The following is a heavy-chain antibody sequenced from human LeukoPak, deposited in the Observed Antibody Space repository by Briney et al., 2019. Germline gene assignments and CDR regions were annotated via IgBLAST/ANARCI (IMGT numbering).Heavy chain of an antibody. D-gene: IGHD6-13*01. Sequence: PGGSRRLSCAASGFTFSSYAMSWVRQAPGKGLEWVSAISGSGGSTYYADSVKGRFTISRDNSKNTLYLQMNSPRAEDTAVYYCAKPVTPRGAAAGTRDYWGQGTLVTVSS. CDR2: ISGSGGST. V-gene: IGHV3-23*01. J-gene: IGHJ4*02. CDR1: GFTFSSYA. CDR3: AKPVTPRGAAAGTRDY.